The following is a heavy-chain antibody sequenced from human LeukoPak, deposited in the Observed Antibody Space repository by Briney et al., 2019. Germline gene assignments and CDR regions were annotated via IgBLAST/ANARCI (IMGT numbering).Heavy chain of an antibody. CDR1: GFAFSDYY. J-gene: IGHJ4*02. V-gene: IGHV3-11*05. D-gene: IGHD6-13*01. CDR3: ARDKRYSSSWYLKLDY. CDR2: ISSSSSYT. Sequence: GGSLRLSCAASGFAFSDYYMSWIRQAPGKGLEWVSYISSSSSYTNYADSVKGRFTISRDNAKNSLYLQMNSLRAEDTAVYYCARDKRYSSSWYLKLDYWGQGTLVTVSS.